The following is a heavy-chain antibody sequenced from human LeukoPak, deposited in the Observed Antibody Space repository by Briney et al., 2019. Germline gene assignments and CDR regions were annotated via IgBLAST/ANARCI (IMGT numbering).Heavy chain of an antibody. Sequence: WAPVKDSCMATGYTYTNYYIHWVRQAPGQGREWMGIINPSGGSTSYAQKFQGRVIMTRDTSTSTDYMDLSSLRYEDTAVYYCARWGGVGMDVWGQGATLIVSS. CDR2: INPSGGST. D-gene: IGHD2-8*01. J-gene: IGHJ6*02. CDR1: GYTYTNYY. CDR3: ARWGGVGMDV. V-gene: IGHV1-46*01.